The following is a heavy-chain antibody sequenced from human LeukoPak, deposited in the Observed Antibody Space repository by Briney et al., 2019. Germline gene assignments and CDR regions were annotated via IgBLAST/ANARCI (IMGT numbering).Heavy chain of an antibody. CDR3: AKDWDGDDYYFDY. V-gene: IGHV3-30*02. CDR2: TRFDGSNK. Sequence: PGGSLRLSCAASGFTFSRYGMHWVRQAPGKGLEWVAFTRFDGSNKYYADSVKGRLTISRDNSKNTLYLQMNSLRAEDTAVYYCAKDWDGDDYYFDYWGQGTLVTVSS. D-gene: IGHD4-17*01. J-gene: IGHJ4*02. CDR1: GFTFSRYG.